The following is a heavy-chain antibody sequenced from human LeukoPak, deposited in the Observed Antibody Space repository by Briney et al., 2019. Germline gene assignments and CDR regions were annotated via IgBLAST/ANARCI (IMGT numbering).Heavy chain of an antibody. CDR2: INPDSGGT. Sequence: ASVKVSCKASGYTFTGYYMRWVRQAPGQGLEWMGWINPDSGGTYYAQKFQGRVTMTRDTSISTAYMELSRLRSDDTAVYYCANIMPGYYNGYWGQGTLVTVSS. CDR1: GYTFTGYY. J-gene: IGHJ1*01. CDR3: ANIMPGYYNGY. V-gene: IGHV1-2*02. D-gene: IGHD3-9*01.